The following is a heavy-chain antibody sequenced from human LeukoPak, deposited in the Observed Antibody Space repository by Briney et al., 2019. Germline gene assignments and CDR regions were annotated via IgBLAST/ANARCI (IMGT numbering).Heavy chain of an antibody. J-gene: IGHJ3*02. CDR2: IYTRGST. Sequence: SETLSLTCTGSGGSINNYYWSWIRQPAGKGLEWIGRIYTRGSTNYNPSLKSRVTMSVDTSKNQFSLKLSSVTAADTAVYYCARGRYCSADICSGGDAFDIWGQGTMASVSS. D-gene: IGHD2-15*01. CDR3: ARGRYCSADICSGGDAFDI. V-gene: IGHV4-4*07. CDR1: GGSINNYY.